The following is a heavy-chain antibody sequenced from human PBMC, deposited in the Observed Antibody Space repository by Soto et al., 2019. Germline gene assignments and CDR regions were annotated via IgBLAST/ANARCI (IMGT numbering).Heavy chain of an antibody. CDR1: GGSISSYY. D-gene: IGHD6-13*01. Sequence: SETLSLTCTVSGGSISSYYWSWIRQPPGKGLEWIGYIYYSGSTNYNPSLKSRVTISVDTSKNQFSLKLSSVTAADTAVYYCARVVGSGYSSSWYLSTYYGMDVWGQGTTVTVSS. V-gene: IGHV4-59*01. CDR3: ARVVGSGYSSSWYLSTYYGMDV. CDR2: IYYSGST. J-gene: IGHJ6*02.